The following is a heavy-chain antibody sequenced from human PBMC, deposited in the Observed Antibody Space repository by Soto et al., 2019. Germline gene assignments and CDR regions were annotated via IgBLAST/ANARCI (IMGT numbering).Heavy chain of an antibody. D-gene: IGHD2-15*01. CDR1: GFTFSTYS. CDR2: ISSSSSTI. J-gene: IGHJ4*02. CDR3: ARGACSCDSRYSSDKYFLS. V-gene: IGHV3-48*01. Sequence: PGGSLRLSCAASGFTFSTYSMNWVRQAPGKGLEWVSYISSSSSTIYFADSVRGRFTISRDNAKNSLYLQMNSLRAEDTAVYYCARGACSCDSRYSSDKYFLSRREGTPITV.